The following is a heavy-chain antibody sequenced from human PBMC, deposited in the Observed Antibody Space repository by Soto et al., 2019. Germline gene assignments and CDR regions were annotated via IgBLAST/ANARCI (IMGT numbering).Heavy chain of an antibody. CDR1: GFTFSSYA. Sequence: GGSLRLSCAASGFTFSSYAMSWVRQAPGKGLEWVSAISGSGGSTYYADSVKGRFTISRDNSKNTLYLQMNSLRAEDTAVYYCAKGGFYDILTGSPGDYYYYMDVWGKGTTVTVSS. J-gene: IGHJ6*03. CDR2: ISGSGGST. CDR3: AKGGFYDILTGSPGDYYYYMDV. V-gene: IGHV3-23*01. D-gene: IGHD3-9*01.